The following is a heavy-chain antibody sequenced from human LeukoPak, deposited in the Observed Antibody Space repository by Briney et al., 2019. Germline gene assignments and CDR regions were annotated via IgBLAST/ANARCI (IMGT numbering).Heavy chain of an antibody. CDR3: ARDQYYYDSSGYYIWFDP. Sequence: GGSLRLSCAASGFTFSSYWMSWVRQAPGKGLGWVANIKQDGSEKYYVDSVKGRFTISRDNAKNSLYLQMNSLRAEDTAVYYCARDQYYYDSSGYYIWFDPWGQGTLVTVSS. V-gene: IGHV3-7*01. D-gene: IGHD3-22*01. J-gene: IGHJ5*02. CDR2: IKQDGSEK. CDR1: GFTFSSYW.